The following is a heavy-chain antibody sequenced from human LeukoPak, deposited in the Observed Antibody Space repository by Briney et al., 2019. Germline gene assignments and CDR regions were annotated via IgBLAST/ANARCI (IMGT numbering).Heavy chain of an antibody. CDR2: ISYSGST. CDR3: VRGQYCFDP. D-gene: IGHD4-11*01. Sequence: SQTLSLTCTVSGDSVSSNPNYWTWIRQPPGKGLEWIGYISYSGSTYYNPSLESRLTISVDTSKNQVSLRLSSVTAADTAVYYCVRGQYCFDPWGQGTLVTVSS. CDR1: GDSVSSNPNY. J-gene: IGHJ5*02. V-gene: IGHV4-30-4*01.